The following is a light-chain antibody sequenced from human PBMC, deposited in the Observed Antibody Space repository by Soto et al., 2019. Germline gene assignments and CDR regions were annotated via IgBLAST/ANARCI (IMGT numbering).Light chain of an antibody. CDR1: QSVLHSSHNKNY. J-gene: IGKJ1*01. Sequence: DIVMTQSPDSLAVSLGERATINCKSSQSVLHSSHNKNYLAWYQQKPGQPPKLLIYWESTRKSGVPDRLSGSGCVTDFTLTISSLQAEDVAVYYCQHYSTTRRTFGQGTKVEIK. V-gene: IGKV4-1*01. CDR3: QHYSTTRRT. CDR2: WES.